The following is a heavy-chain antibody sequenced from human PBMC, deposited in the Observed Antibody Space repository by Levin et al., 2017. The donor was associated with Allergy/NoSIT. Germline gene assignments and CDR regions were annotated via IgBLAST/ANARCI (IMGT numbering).Heavy chain of an antibody. Sequence: SCAASGFTFTGYAMTWVRQAPGKGLAWVSTISGSGGDSYYADSVKGRFTISRDNSKNTLFLQMNSLRAEDTAVYYCAQDSGLILVTWFGGKGTTVTVSS. V-gene: IGHV3-23*01. CDR1: GFTFTGYA. CDR3: AQDSGLILVTWF. D-gene: IGHD3-9*01. CDR2: ISGSGGDS. J-gene: IGHJ6*04.